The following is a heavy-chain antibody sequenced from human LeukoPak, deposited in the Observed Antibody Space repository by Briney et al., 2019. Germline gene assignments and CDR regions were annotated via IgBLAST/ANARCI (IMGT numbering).Heavy chain of an antibody. CDR2: TSGSGGST. D-gene: IGHD6-19*01. Sequence: GGSLRLSCAASGFIFSSYGVSWVRQAPGKGLEWVSGTSGSGGSTYYADSVKGRFTISRDNFKSTVFLQMSTLRAEDTAVYYCAKGSGWSYSHGMDVWGQGTTVTVSS. V-gene: IGHV3-23*01. CDR3: AKGSGWSYSHGMDV. CDR1: GFIFSSYG. J-gene: IGHJ6*02.